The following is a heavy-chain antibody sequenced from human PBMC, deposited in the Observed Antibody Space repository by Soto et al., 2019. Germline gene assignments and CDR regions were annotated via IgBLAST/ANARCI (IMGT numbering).Heavy chain of an antibody. V-gene: IGHV1-8*01. CDR2: INPNADKT. CDR1: GYPFTTYD. J-gene: IGHJ4*02. D-gene: IGHD3-16*01. Sequence: DSGKVCYKTCGYPFTTYDINLVRQATGQGLEWMGWINPNADKTGFAQKFQGRVTMTRDTSINTVYMELNNLRSEDTAVYYCARQRRGTWYYFDHWGQGTMVTVSS. CDR3: ARQRRGTWYYFDH.